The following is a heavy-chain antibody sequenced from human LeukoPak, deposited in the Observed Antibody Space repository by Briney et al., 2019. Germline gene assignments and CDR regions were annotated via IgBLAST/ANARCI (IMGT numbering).Heavy chain of an antibody. Sequence: NASQTLSLTCTVSGGSISSGDYYWSWIRQPPGKGLEWIGYIYYSGSTYYNPSLKSRVTISVDTSKNQFSLKLSSVTAADTAVYYCAKSGSYYGSTSGWGQGTLVTVSP. V-gene: IGHV4-30-4*08. CDR3: AKSGSYYGSTSG. J-gene: IGHJ4*02. CDR1: GGSISSGDYY. D-gene: IGHD3-10*01. CDR2: IYYSGST.